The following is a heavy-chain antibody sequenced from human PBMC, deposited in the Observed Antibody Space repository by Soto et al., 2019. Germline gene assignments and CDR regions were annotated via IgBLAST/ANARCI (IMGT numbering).Heavy chain of an antibody. J-gene: IGHJ4*02. Sequence: QLQLQESGPGLVKPSETLSLTCTVSGGSISSSSYYWGWIRQPPGKGLEWIGSIYYSGSTYYNPSLKSRVTISVDPSKNQFSLKLRSVTAADTAVYYCARHTPAISISDHWGQGTLVTVSS. CDR3: ARHTPAISISDH. V-gene: IGHV4-39*01. CDR1: GGSISSSSYY. D-gene: IGHD2-15*01. CDR2: IYYSGST.